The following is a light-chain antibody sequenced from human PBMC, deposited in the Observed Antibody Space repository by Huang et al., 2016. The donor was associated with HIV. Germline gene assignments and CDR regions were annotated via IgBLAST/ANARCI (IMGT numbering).Light chain of an antibody. J-gene: IGKJ4*01. CDR3: QQYYSKPLT. V-gene: IGKV4-1*01. CDR2: WAS. CDR1: QTISYNKNY. Sequence: DIVMTQSPDSLAVSLGERATINCKSSQTISYNKNYLAWYQQKPGQSPKLLIYWASTRESGVPDRFSGSVSGTDFTLTISSLQAEDVAVYYCQQYYSKPLTFGGGTKVEIK.